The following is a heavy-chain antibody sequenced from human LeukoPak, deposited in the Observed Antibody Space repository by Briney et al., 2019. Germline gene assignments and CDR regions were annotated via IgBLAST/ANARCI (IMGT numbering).Heavy chain of an antibody. Sequence: PSETLAVTCGVHGGWFYGYVWLWFRQSPSNALEWIGQIDHNGKTLYSPSLKSRLTISLDTSKTQFSLKMTSVTASDTGIYYCARGRRRGVLSKWGQGMLVAVSS. CDR1: GGWFYGYV. CDR2: IDHNGKT. V-gene: IGHV4-34*01. D-gene: IGHD3-10*01. J-gene: IGHJ4*02. CDR3: ARGRRRGVLSK.